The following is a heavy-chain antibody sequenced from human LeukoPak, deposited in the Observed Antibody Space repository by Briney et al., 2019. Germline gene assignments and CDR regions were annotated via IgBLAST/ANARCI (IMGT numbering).Heavy chain of an antibody. Sequence: GGSLRLSCTASGLSVSGNYWHWVRQAPGKALEWVSIIYSDGKTLYTKSVKGRFTFSRDKSKNTFYLQMSSLRAEDTAVYFCTYGDYPLTYWGQGTLVTVSS. V-gene: IGHV3-66*01. CDR3: TYGDYPLTY. CDR2: IYSDGKT. J-gene: IGHJ4*02. D-gene: IGHD4-17*01. CDR1: GLSVSGNY.